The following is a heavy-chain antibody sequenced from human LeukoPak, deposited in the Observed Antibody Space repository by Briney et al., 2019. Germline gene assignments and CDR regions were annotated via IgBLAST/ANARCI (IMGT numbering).Heavy chain of an antibody. D-gene: IGHD1-26*01. Sequence: GGSLRLSCAASGFTFSSYSMNWVRQAPGKGLEWVSSISSSSSYIYYADSVKGRFTISRDNAKNSLYLQMNSLRAEDTAVYYCARDLSIMGFNWFDPWGQGTLVTVSS. J-gene: IGHJ5*02. V-gene: IGHV3-21*01. CDR1: GFTFSSYS. CDR2: ISSSSSYI. CDR3: ARDLSIMGFNWFDP.